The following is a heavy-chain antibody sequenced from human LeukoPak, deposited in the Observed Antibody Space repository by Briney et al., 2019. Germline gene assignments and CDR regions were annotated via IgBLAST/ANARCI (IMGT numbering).Heavy chain of an antibody. V-gene: IGHV4-38-2*01. Sequence: PSETLSLTCAVSGYSIISDYYWGWIRQPPGKGLEWIGSVYHSGSTHYNPPLKSRVTMSVDTSKNQFSLKLSSVTAADTAVYYCARNTSGHSFDYWGQGTLVTVSS. CDR3: ARNTSGHSFDY. D-gene: IGHD6-19*01. CDR2: VYHSGST. CDR1: GYSIISDYY. J-gene: IGHJ4*02.